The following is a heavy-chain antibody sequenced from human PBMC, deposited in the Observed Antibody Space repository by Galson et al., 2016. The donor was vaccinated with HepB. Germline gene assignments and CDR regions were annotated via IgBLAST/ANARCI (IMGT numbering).Heavy chain of an antibody. CDR3: ARHSRPEIGIGTPGTRWFDP. J-gene: IGHJ5*02. CDR2: IKEDGSEI. CDR1: GFTFSSYW. D-gene: IGHD6-13*01. V-gene: IGHV3-7*01. Sequence: SLRLSCAASGFTFSSYWMTWVRQAPGKGQEWVAHIKEDGSEIYYVESVKGRFTISRDKVNNSLYLQMNSLRDEDTAVYYCARHSRPEIGIGTPGTRWFDPWGQGTLVTVSS.